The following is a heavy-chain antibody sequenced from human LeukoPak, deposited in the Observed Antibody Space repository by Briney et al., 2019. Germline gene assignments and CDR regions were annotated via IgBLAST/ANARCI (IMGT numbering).Heavy chain of an antibody. V-gene: IGHV3-33*08. CDR1: GFTFSSYA. Sequence: GGSLRLSCAASGFTFSSYAMSWVRQAPGKGLEWVAVIWYDGSKKYYGDSVKGRVTISRDDSKNTVYLQMNSLRGEDTAVYYCARDLGTSNYYFDYWGQGTPVTVSS. D-gene: IGHD4-11*01. J-gene: IGHJ4*02. CDR2: IWYDGSKK. CDR3: ARDLGTSNYYFDY.